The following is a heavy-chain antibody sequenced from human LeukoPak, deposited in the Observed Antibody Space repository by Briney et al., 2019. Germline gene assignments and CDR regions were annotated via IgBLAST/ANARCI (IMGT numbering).Heavy chain of an antibody. D-gene: IGHD5-18*01. V-gene: IGHV3-15*01. J-gene: IGHJ4*02. Sequence: PGGSLRLSCAASGFTFSNAWMSWVRQAPGKGLEWVGRIKSKTDGGTTDYAAPVKGRFTISRDDSKNTLYLQMNSLKTEDTAVYYCTTDRRGYSSPRDYWGQGTLVTVSS. CDR1: GFTFSNAW. CDR3: TTDRRGYSSPRDY. CDR2: IKSKTDGGTT.